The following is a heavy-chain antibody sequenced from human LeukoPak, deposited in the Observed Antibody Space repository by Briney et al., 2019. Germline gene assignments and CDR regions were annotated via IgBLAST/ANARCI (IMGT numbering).Heavy chain of an antibody. D-gene: IGHD3-22*01. CDR3: ASLTTADAFDI. J-gene: IGHJ3*02. CDR2: INSSGST. V-gene: IGHV4-4*07. CDR1: GGSISNYY. Sequence: SETLSLTCAVSGGSISNYYWSWIRQPAGKGLEWIGRINSSGSTNYNSSLKSRVTMSVDTSKNQFSLKLSSVTAADTAVFYCASLTTADAFDIWGQGTMVTVSS.